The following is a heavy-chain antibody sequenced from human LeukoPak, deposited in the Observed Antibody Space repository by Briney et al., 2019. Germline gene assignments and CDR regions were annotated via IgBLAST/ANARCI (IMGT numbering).Heavy chain of an antibody. CDR1: GFTFSSYW. CDR3: ARDLFGAYCGGACPTPDY. Sequence: PGGSLRLSCAASGFTFSSYWMLWVRHAPGKGLVWVSRVNSDGTDIHYEDSVKGRFTVSRGNAKNTLYLQMNSLRVDDTAVYYCARDLFGAYCGGACPTPDYWGQGTLVGVSS. V-gene: IGHV3-74*01. J-gene: IGHJ4*02. CDR2: VNSDGTDI. D-gene: IGHD2-21*01.